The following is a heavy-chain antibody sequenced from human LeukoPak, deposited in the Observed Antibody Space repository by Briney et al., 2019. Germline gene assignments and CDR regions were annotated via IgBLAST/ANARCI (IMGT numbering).Heavy chain of an antibody. CDR3: ARGPPGYYYDSSGYLGY. D-gene: IGHD3-22*01. CDR1: GGTFSSYA. CDR2: IIPIFGTA. J-gene: IGHJ4*02. Sequence: ASVKVSCKASGGTFSSYAISWVRQAPGQGLEWMGRIIPIFGTANYAQKFQGRVTITTYESTSTAYMELSSLRSEDTAVYYCARGPPGYYYDSSGYLGYWGQGTLVTVSS. V-gene: IGHV1-69*05.